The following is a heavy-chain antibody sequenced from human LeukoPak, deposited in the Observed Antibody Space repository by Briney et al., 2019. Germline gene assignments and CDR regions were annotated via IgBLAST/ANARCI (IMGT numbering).Heavy chain of an antibody. D-gene: IGHD3-16*01. V-gene: IGHV3-7*01. CDR3: ARDPQGGAFDM. CDR1: GFTFSSYW. Sequence: GGSLRLSCAASGFTFSSYWMSWVRQAPGKGLEWVANIKQDGSEKYYVDSVKGRFTISRDNAKNSLYLQMNSLSAEDTAIYYCARDPQGGAFDMWGQGTMVTVSP. CDR2: IKQDGSEK. J-gene: IGHJ3*02.